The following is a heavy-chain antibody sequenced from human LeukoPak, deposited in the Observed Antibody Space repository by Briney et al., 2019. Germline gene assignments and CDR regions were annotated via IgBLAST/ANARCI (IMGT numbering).Heavy chain of an antibody. CDR1: GGSISSYY. CDR3: ARQLGYCSSTSCYPWFDP. Sequence: SETLSLTCTVSGGSISSYYWSWIRQPPGKGLEWIGYIYYSGSTNYNPSLKSRVTISVDTSKNQFSLKLSSVTAADTAVYYCARQLGYCSSTSCYPWFDPWGQGTLVTVSS. CDR2: IYYSGST. V-gene: IGHV4-59*01. D-gene: IGHD2-2*01. J-gene: IGHJ5*02.